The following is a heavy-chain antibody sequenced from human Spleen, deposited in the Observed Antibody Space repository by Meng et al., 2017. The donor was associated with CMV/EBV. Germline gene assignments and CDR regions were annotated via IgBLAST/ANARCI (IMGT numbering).Heavy chain of an antibody. V-gene: IGHV4-34*01. J-gene: IGHJ4*02. CDR3: AGANGIDY. CDR2: INHSGST. D-gene: IGHD1-1*01. Sequence: QVERQQWGAGLLKPSETLSLTCAVYGGSFSGYYWSWIRQPPGKGLEWIGEINHSGSTNYNPSLKSRVTISVDTSKNQFSLKLSSVTAADTAVYYCAGANGIDYWGQGTLVTVSS. CDR1: GGSFSGYY.